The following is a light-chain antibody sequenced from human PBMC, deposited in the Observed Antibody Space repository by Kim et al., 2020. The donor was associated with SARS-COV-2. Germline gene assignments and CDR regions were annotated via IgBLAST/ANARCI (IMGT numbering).Light chain of an antibody. CDR2: AAS. CDR3: QQYYTYPLT. CDR1: QNISSY. V-gene: IGKV1-8*01. Sequence: ASTGDRVTITCRASQNISSYLAWYQQKPGKAPKFLIYAASTLQSGVPSRFAGNGSGTDFTLTISCLQSEDFATYYCQQYYTYPLTFGGGTKVDIK. J-gene: IGKJ4*01.